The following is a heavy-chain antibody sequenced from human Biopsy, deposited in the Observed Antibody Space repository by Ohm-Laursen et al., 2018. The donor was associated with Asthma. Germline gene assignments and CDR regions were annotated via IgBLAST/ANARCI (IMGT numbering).Heavy chain of an antibody. Sequence: GTLSLTCTVSGGSISSSSYYWGWIRRPPGKGLEFIGTIYYSGSTYYNPSLKSRVTLSVDASKNQFSLKLTSATAADTAVYYCVSPPGYWGQGTRVTVSS. CDR3: VSPPGY. CDR1: GGSISSSSYY. CDR2: IYYSGST. J-gene: IGHJ4*02. V-gene: IGHV4-39*01.